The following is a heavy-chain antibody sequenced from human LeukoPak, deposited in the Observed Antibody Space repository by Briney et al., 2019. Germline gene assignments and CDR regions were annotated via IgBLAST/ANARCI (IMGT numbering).Heavy chain of an antibody. CDR3: ARAPSPFYSSSSMRFDP. CDR1: GYTFTSYD. D-gene: IGHD6-6*01. Sequence: GASVKVSCKASGYTFTSYDINWVRQATGQGLEWMGWMNPNSGNTGYAQKFQGRVTMTRNTSISTAYMELSSLRSEDTAVYYCARAPSPFYSSSSMRFDPWGQGTLVTVSS. V-gene: IGHV1-8*01. CDR2: MNPNSGNT. J-gene: IGHJ5*02.